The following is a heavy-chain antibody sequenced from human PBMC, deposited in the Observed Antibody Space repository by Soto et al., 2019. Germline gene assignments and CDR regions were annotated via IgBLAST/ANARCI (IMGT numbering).Heavy chain of an antibody. V-gene: IGHV2-5*02. J-gene: IGHJ4*02. CDR2: IYWDEDK. CDR3: AHRVLRTVFGLVTTTAIYFDF. Sequence: QITLNESGPTQVNPRQTLTLTCTFSGFSLTTSGVGVGWIRQSPGKAPEWLALIYWDEDKRYSPSLKSRLTITQDTSKNQVVLTMADLDPADTATYYCAHRVLRTVFGLVTTTAIYFDFWGQGTPVAVSS. CDR1: GFSLTTSGVG. D-gene: IGHD3-3*01.